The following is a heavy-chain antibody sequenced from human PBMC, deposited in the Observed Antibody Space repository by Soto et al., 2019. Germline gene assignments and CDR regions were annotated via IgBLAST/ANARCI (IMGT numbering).Heavy chain of an antibody. CDR3: VIFDGAVVVVPAAMRLDAFDI. V-gene: IGHV1-8*01. CDR1: GYTFTSYD. CDR2: MNPNSGNT. Sequence: ASVKVSCKASGYTFTSYDINWVRQATGQGLERMGWMNPNSGNTGYAQKNQGRVTMTRNTSISTANIEQSSLKSEDTAVYYCVIFDGAVVVVPAAMRLDAFDIWGQGTMVTVSS. J-gene: IGHJ3*02. D-gene: IGHD2-2*01.